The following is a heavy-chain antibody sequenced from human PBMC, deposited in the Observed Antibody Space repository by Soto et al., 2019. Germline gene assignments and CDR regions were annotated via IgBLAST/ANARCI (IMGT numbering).Heavy chain of an antibody. CDR2: IYYSGST. D-gene: IGHD2-21*01. V-gene: IGHV4-39*01. CDR1: GCSISSSSYY. CDR3: ASLFPLGY. J-gene: IGHJ4*02. Sequence: PSETLPLPCPVSGCSISSSSYYWGWIRQPPGKGLEWIGSIYYSGSTYYNPSLKSRVTISVDTSKNQFSLKLSSVTAADTAVYYCASLFPLGYWGQGTLVTVSS.